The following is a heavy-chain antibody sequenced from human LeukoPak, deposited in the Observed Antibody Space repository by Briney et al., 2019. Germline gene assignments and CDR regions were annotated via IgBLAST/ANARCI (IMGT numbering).Heavy chain of an antibody. Sequence: SETLSLTCTVSGGSISSYYWSWIRQPPGKGLEWIGYIYYSGSTNYNPSLKSRVTISVDTSKNQFSLKLSSVTAADTAVYYCARDNYYGSGIQEYYFDYWGQGTLVTVSS. V-gene: IGHV4-59*01. J-gene: IGHJ4*02. CDR3: ARDNYYGSGIQEYYFDY. CDR2: IYYSGST. D-gene: IGHD3-10*01. CDR1: GGSISSYY.